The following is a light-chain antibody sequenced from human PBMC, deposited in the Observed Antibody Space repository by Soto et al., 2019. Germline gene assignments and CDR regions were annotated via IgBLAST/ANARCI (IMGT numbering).Light chain of an antibody. CDR3: QAWDSSTACDVV. Sequence: SYELTQPPSVSVSPGQTASITCSGDKLGDKYACWCQQKPGQSPVLVIYQDSKRPSGIPERFSGSNSGNTATLTISGTQAMDEADYYCQAWDSSTACDVVFGGGTKLTVL. CDR1: KLGDKY. J-gene: IGLJ2*01. V-gene: IGLV3-1*01. CDR2: QDS.